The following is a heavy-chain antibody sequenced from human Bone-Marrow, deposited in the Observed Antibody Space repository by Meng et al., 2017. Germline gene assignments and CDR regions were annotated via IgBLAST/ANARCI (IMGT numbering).Heavy chain of an antibody. CDR1: GGSFSGYY. D-gene: IGHD3-9*01. CDR3: ARGLVLRYFDWLLGGPPDY. Sequence: SETLSLTCAVYGGSFSGYYWSWIRQPPGKGLEWIGEINHSGSTNYNPSLKSRVTISVDTSKNQFSLKLSSVTAADTAVYYCARGLVLRYFDWLLGGPPDYWGQGTLVTGAS. J-gene: IGHJ4*02. V-gene: IGHV4-34*01. CDR2: INHSGST.